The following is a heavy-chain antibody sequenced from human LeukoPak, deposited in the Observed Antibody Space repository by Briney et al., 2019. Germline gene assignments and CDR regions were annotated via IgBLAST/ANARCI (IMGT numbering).Heavy chain of an antibody. CDR2: ISYDGSNK. V-gene: IGHV3-30*18. Sequence: GGSLRLSCAASGFTFSSYGMHWVRQAPGKGLEWVAVISYDGSNKYYADSVKGRFTISRDNSKNTLYLQMNSLRAEDTAVYYCAKGSSSGQFDYWGQGTLGTVSS. CDR1: GFTFSSYG. D-gene: IGHD3-22*01. J-gene: IGHJ4*02. CDR3: AKGSSSGQFDY.